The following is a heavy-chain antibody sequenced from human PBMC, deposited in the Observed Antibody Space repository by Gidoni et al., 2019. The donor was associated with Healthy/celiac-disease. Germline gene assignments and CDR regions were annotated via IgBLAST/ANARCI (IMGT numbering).Heavy chain of an antibody. CDR2: IRSKAYGGTT. V-gene: IGHV3-49*05. J-gene: IGHJ4*02. Sequence: DVQLVESGGGLVKPGRSLKLSCTASGFTFGVYAMSWFRQAPGKGLEWVGFIRSKAYGGTTEYDASVKGRFTISRDDSKSIAYMQMNSLKTEDTAVYYCTGEVEMATRDYWGQGTLVTVSS. CDR1: GFTFGVYA. CDR3: TGEVEMATRDY. D-gene: IGHD5-12*01.